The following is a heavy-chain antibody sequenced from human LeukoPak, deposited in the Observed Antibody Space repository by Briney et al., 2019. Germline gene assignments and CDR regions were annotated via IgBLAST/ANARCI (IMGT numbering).Heavy chain of an antibody. Sequence: PSETLSLTCTVSGGSISSYYWSWIRQPPGKGLEWIGYIYYSGSTNYNPSLKSRVTISVDTSKNQFSLKLSSVTAADTAVYYCARGLRVGTMTSDYWGQGTLVTVSS. J-gene: IGHJ4*02. V-gene: IGHV4-59*01. CDR3: ARGLRVGTMTSDY. D-gene: IGHD1-26*01. CDR2: IYYSGST. CDR1: GGSISSYY.